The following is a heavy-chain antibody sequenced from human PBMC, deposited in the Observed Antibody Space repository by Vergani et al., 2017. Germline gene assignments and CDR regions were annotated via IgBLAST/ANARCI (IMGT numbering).Heavy chain of an antibody. CDR2: IYHSGST. CDR1: GYSISSGYY. Sequence: QVQLQESGPGLVKPSETLSLTCAVSGYSISSGYYWGWIRQPPGKGLEWIGSIYHSGSTYYNPSLKSRVTISVDTAKNQFSLKLSSVTAADTAGYYCARGDRGVVVPAAGPLDYWGQGTLVTVSS. J-gene: IGHJ4*02. V-gene: IGHV4-38-2*01. D-gene: IGHD2-2*01. CDR3: ARGDRGVVVPAAGPLDY.